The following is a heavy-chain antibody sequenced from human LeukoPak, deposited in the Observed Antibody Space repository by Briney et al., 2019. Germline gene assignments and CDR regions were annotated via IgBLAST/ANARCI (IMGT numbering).Heavy chain of an antibody. CDR1: GYNFTNYA. Sequence: ASVKVSCKASGYNFTNYAIHWVRQAPGQRLEWIGWINAGKGNTKYSQKVQGRVTITRDTSASTAYMELSSLRSEDTAVYYCAVISSVVRALTGESWGQGTQVTVSS. CDR3: AVISSVVRALTGES. D-gene: IGHD3-10*01. J-gene: IGHJ5*02. CDR2: INAGKGNT. V-gene: IGHV1-3*01.